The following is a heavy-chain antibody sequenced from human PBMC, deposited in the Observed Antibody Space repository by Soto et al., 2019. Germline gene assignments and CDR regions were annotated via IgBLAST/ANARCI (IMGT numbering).Heavy chain of an antibody. V-gene: IGHV5-51*01. Sequence: EVQLVQSGAAVKKPGESLKISCKGSGYSFTSYWICWVRQMPGKGLEWMGIIYPGDSDTRYSPSFQGQITISADKAISTSFLQGGSLKASDTDMYYGARHTGVVAATLILNWFDPWGQGTLVTVSS. CDR1: GYSFTSYW. J-gene: IGHJ5*02. D-gene: IGHD2-15*01. CDR2: IYPGDSDT. CDR3: ARHTGVVAATLILNWFDP.